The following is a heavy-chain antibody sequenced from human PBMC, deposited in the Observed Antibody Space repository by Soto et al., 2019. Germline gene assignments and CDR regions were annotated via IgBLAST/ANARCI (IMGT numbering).Heavy chain of an antibody. J-gene: IGHJ1*01. D-gene: IGHD2-15*01. CDR3: ARGDGEEGVVAATGRLYVFQH. V-gene: IGHV1-46*01. Sequence: AASVKVSCKASGYTFTSYYMHWVRQAPGQGLEWMGIINPSGGSTSYAQKFQGRVTMTRDTSTSTVYMELSSLRSEDTAVYYCARGDGEEGVVAATGRLYVFQHWGQGTLVTVSS. CDR2: INPSGGST. CDR1: GYTFTSYY.